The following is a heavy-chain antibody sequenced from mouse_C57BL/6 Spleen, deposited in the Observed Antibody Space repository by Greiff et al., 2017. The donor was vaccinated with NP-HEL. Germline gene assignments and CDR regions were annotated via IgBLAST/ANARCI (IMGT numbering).Heavy chain of an antibody. D-gene: IGHD2-3*01. V-gene: IGHV1-26*01. J-gene: IGHJ2*01. Sequence: EVQLQQSGPELVKPGASVKISCKASGYTFTDYYMNWVKQSHGKSLEWIGDINPNNGGTSYNQKFKGKATLTVDKSSSTAYMELRSLTSEDSAVYYCARGSYDGLYYFDYWGQGTTLTVSS. CDR1: GYTFTDYY. CDR2: INPNNGGT. CDR3: ARGSYDGLYYFDY.